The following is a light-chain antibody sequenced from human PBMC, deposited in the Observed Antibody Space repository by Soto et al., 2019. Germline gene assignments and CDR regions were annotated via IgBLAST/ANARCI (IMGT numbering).Light chain of an antibody. CDR3: QQYHSYPYT. CDR2: KAS. CDR1: QSISSW. Sequence: DIQMTQSPSTLSASVGDRVTITCRASQSISSWLAWYQQKPGKAPKLLIYKASSLESGVPSRFSGSGSGTEFTLTISSLQPDDFEAYYCQQYHSYPYTFGQGTKLEIK. V-gene: IGKV1-5*03. J-gene: IGKJ2*01.